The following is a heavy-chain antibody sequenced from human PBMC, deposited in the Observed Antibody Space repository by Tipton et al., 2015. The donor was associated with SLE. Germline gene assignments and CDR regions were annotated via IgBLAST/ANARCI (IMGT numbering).Heavy chain of an antibody. CDR3: ARDRNFQLVIDFWSGGRGLEI. D-gene: IGHD3-3*01. J-gene: IGHJ3*02. CDR1: GGSVSSYY. CDR2: MYYSGST. Sequence: TLSLTCIVSGGSVSSYYWSWIRQPPGKGLGWIGYMYYSGSTNYNPSLKSRVTMSIDTSKRQFSLKLSSVTAADTAVYYCARDRNFQLVIDFWSGGRGLEIWGQGTMVTVSS. V-gene: IGHV4-59*02.